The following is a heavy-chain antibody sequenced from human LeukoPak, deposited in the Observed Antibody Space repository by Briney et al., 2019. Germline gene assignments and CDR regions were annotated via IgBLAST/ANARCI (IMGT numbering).Heavy chain of an antibody. CDR1: GGSISSSGYY. V-gene: IGHV4-39*01. CDR2: IYYSGST. D-gene: IGHD1-26*01. Sequence: SETLSLTCTVSGGSISSSGYYWGWIRQPPGKGLEWIASIYYSGSTYYNPSLKSRVTISVDTSKNQLSLKLSSLTAADTAVYYCARHEYSGSYYGLSWFDPRGQGTLVTVSS. CDR3: ARHEYSGSYYGLSWFDP. J-gene: IGHJ5*02.